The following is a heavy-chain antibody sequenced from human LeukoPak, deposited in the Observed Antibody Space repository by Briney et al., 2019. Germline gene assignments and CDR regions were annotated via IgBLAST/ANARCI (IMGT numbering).Heavy chain of an antibody. CDR2: ISSSGSTI. Sequence: PGGSLRLSCAASGFTFSDYYMSWIRQAPGKGLGWVSYISSSGSTIYYADPVKGRFTISRDNAKNSLYLQMNSLRAEDTAVYYCARDLERNYLSGAFDIWGQGTMVTVSS. J-gene: IGHJ3*02. D-gene: IGHD5-24*01. CDR3: ARDLERNYLSGAFDI. V-gene: IGHV3-11*01. CDR1: GFTFSDYY.